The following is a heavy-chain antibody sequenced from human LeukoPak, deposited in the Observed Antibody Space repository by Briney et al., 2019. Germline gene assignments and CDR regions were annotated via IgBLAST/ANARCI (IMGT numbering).Heavy chain of an antibody. V-gene: IGHV3-53*01. CDR3: AREDSRGSSGLDYSFMDV. D-gene: IGHD3-22*01. J-gene: IGHJ6*03. CDR1: GLTVRSNY. Sequence: GSLRLSCAASGLTVRSNYMNWVRQAPGKGLEWVSVIHSGGKSVYADFVKGRFTISRNNSMNTVYLQMNSLTAEDTAVYYCAREDSRGSSGLDYSFMDVWGKGTTVIVSS. CDR2: IHSGGKS.